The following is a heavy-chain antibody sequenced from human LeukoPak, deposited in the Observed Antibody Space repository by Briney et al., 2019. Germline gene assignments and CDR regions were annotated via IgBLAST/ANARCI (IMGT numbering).Heavy chain of an antibody. J-gene: IGHJ4*02. CDR2: INGRGITI. D-gene: IGHD2-15*01. CDR3: ARDQPSVGWGFDS. Sequence: GGSLRLSCAASGFTFSAYSMNWVRHTPGRGLEWVANINGRGITIHYADSFRGRSTISRDNTKNSLNLQMNNLRAEDTGLYYCARDQPSVGWGFDSWGRGTLVIVSS. V-gene: IGHV3-48*04. CDR1: GFTFSAYS.